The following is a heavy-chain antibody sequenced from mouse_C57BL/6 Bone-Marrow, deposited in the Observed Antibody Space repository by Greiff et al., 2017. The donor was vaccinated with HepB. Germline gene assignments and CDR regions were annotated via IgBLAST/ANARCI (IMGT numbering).Heavy chain of an antibody. V-gene: IGHV5-6*02. J-gene: IGHJ4*01. D-gene: IGHD2-1*01. CDR3: ARRGDGNYFYAMDY. CDR1: GFTFSSYG. Sequence: EVKLVESGGDLVKPGGSLKLSCAASGFTFSSYGMSWVRQTPDKRLEWVATISSGGSYTYYPDSVKGRFTISRDNAKNTLYLQMSSLKSEDTAMYYCARRGDGNYFYAMDYWGQGTSVTVSS. CDR2: ISSGGSYT.